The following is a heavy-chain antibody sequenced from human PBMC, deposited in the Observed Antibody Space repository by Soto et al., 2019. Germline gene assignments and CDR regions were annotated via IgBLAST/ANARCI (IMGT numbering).Heavy chain of an antibody. CDR3: ARDLCSSTSCYSFYWYYYGMDV. J-gene: IGHJ6*02. Sequence: ASVKVSCKASGYTFTSYGISWVRQAPGQGLEWMGWISAYNGSTNYAQKLQGRVTMTTDTSTSTAYMELRSLRSDDTAVYYCARDLCSSTSCYSFYWYYYGMDVWGQGTTVTVSS. CDR2: ISAYNGST. D-gene: IGHD2-2*01. CDR1: GYTFTSYG. V-gene: IGHV1-18*01.